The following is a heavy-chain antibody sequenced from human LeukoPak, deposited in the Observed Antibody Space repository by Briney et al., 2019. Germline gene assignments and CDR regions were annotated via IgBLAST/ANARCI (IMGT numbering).Heavy chain of an antibody. J-gene: IGHJ4*02. CDR3: AKAGGAYSSSWYLYFDY. Sequence: GGSLRLSCAASAFTFSSYAMTWVRQAPGKGLDWVSTIGDSGDSTSYADSVKGRFTISRDSSKNTLFLQMNSLRAEDTAVYYCAKAGGAYSSSWYLYFDYWGQGTLVTVSS. CDR1: AFTFSSYA. D-gene: IGHD6-13*01. V-gene: IGHV3-23*01. CDR2: IGDSGDST.